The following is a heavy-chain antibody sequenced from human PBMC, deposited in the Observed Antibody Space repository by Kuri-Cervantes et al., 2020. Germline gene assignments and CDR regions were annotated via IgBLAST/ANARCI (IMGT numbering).Heavy chain of an antibody. CDR2: IYHSGST. Sequence: SETLSLTCAVSGGSISSGGYSWSWIRQPPGKGLEWIGYIYHSGSTYYNPSLKSRVTISVDRSKNQFSLKLSSVTAADTAVYYCARDLADKWHYYYYMDVWGKGTTVTVSS. CDR1: GGSISSGGYS. D-gene: IGHD5-12*01. V-gene: IGHV4-30-2*01. CDR3: ARDLADKWHYYYYMDV. J-gene: IGHJ6*03.